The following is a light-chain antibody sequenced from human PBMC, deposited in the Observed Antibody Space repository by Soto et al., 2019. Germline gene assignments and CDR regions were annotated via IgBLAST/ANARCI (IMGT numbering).Light chain of an antibody. J-gene: IGKJ1*01. V-gene: IGKV1-5*01. CDR3: QQYNTQWT. Sequence: DIHLTQSPSTLSASVGDRVTITCRASQTISHWLAWYQQKPGKAPKLLIFDASNLENGVPSMFSGSGSGTEFTLTITRLQPDDFATYYCQQYNTQWTFGQGTKVEI. CDR1: QTISHW. CDR2: DAS.